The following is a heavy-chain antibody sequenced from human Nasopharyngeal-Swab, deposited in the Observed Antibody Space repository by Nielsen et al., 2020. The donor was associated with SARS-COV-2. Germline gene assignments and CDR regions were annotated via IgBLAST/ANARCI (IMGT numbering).Heavy chain of an antibody. V-gene: IGHV3-21*01. Sequence: GESLKIPCAASGFTFSSYSMNWVRQAPGKGLEWVSSISGSSSYIFYADSVKGRFTISRDNAKNSLYLQMNSLRAEDTAVYYCARAYSSGRYYYYYIDVWGKGTTVTVSS. CDR1: GFTFSSYS. D-gene: IGHD6-19*01. CDR3: ARAYSSGRYYYYYIDV. J-gene: IGHJ6*03. CDR2: ISGSSSYI.